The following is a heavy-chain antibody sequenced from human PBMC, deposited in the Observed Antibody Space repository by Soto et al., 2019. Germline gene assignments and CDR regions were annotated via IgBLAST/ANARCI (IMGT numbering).Heavy chain of an antibody. Sequence: GASVKVSCKASGGTFSSYAISWVRQAPGQGLEWMGGIIPIFGTANYAQKFQGRVTITADKSTSTAYMELSSLRSEDTAVYYCATRLLRFWEWSRVGYYYYGMDVWGQGTTVTVSS. CDR2: IIPIFGTA. V-gene: IGHV1-69*06. CDR1: GGTFSSYA. CDR3: ATRLLRFWEWSRVGYYYYGMDV. D-gene: IGHD3-3*01. J-gene: IGHJ6*02.